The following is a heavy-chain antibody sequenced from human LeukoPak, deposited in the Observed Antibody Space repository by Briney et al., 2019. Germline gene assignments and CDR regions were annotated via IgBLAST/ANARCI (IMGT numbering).Heavy chain of an antibody. CDR3: ARDHCSSTSCYTHYYYMDV. J-gene: IGHJ6*03. CDR2: INTGGSST. V-gene: IGHV3-74*01. D-gene: IGHD2-2*02. CDR1: GFTVSSNE. Sequence: GGSPRLSCAASGFTVSSNEMSWVRQAPGKGLEWVSRINTGGSSTSYADSVKGRFTISRDNAKNTLYLQMNSLRAEDTAVYYCARDHCSSTSCYTHYYYMDVWGKGTTVTVSS.